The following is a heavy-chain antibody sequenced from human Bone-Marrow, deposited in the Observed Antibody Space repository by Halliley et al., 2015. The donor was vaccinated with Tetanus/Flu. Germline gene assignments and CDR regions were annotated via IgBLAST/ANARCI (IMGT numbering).Heavy chain of an antibody. D-gene: IGHD2-21*01. Sequence: TLSLTCTVSGVSITNGDFSWTWIRQTPGKGLEWVGYIYHSGTTYYNPSLKSRVSMSIDRSKNQFSLKLTSVSAADTAVYHCARVDIATRSFDLWGRGTLVSVSS. CDR2: IYHSGTT. CDR1: GVSITNGDFS. CDR3: ARVDIATRSFDL. V-gene: IGHV4-30-2*01. J-gene: IGHJ2*01.